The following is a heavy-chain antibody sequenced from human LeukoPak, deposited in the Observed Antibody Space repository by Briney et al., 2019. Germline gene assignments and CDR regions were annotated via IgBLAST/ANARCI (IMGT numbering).Heavy chain of an antibody. Sequence: GGSLRLPCAASGFTFSSYGMHWVRQAPGKGLEWVAFIRYDGSNKYYADSVKGRFTISRDNSKNTLYLQMNSLRAEDTAVYYCAKLQRYCSSTSCYTGGVDYWGQGTLVTVSS. V-gene: IGHV3-30*02. D-gene: IGHD2-2*02. CDR1: GFTFSSYG. CDR2: IRYDGSNK. J-gene: IGHJ4*02. CDR3: AKLQRYCSSTSCYTGGVDY.